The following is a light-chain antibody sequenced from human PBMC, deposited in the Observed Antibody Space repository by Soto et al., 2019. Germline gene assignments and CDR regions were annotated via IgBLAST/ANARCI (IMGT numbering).Light chain of an antibody. CDR2: GAS. CDR1: QSVSSN. V-gene: IGKV3-15*01. J-gene: IGKJ4*01. CDR3: QQRSHWPSLT. Sequence: IVMTHSPATLSGSPGEIATLSCRASQSVSSNLAWYQQKPCQAPRLLIYGASTRATGIPARFSGSGSGTEFTLTISSLQSEDFAVYYCQQRSHWPSLTFGGGTKVDIK.